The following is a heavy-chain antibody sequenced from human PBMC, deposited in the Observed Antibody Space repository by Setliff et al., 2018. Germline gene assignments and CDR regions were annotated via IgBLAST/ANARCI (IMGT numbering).Heavy chain of an antibody. CDR3: ARQPSSGAYYNPRPYYFDY. J-gene: IGHJ4*02. D-gene: IGHD3-10*01. V-gene: IGHV4-59*08. CDR1: GGGSINNYY. Sequence: SSETLSLTCTVSGGGSINNYYWSWVRQSPGKGLEWIGFVHFGGDTNYNPSLKSRVTMSADTSNNQFSLNLRSVTAADTAVYFCARQPSSGAYYNPRPYYFDYWGQGTLVT. CDR2: VHFGGDT.